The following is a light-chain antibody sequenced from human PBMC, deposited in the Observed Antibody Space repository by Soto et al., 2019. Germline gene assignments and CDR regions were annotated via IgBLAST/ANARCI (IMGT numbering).Light chain of an antibody. Sequence: EIVLTQSPGTLSLSPGERATLSCRASQSVSRNYLAWYQQKPGQAPRLLIYDASSRATGIPDRFSGSGSGADFTLTINRLEPEDFADYFCQQYGRTPLTFGGGNKVDI. CDR1: QSVSRNY. CDR3: QQYGRTPLT. J-gene: IGKJ4*01. V-gene: IGKV3-20*01. CDR2: DAS.